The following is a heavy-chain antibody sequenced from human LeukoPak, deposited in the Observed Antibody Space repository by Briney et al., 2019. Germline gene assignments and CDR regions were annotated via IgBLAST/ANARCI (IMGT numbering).Heavy chain of an antibody. CDR2: IYHSGTT. J-gene: IGHJ6*03. CDR3: ARAHRVFVTSYNRYNYYMDV. CDR1: GGSISSSSYY. V-gene: IGHV4-39*07. Sequence: PSETLSLTCTVSGGSISSSSYYWGWIRQPPGKGLEWIGSIYHSGTTYYNPSLKSRVTISVDTSKNQFSLKLRSVTAADTAVYYCARAHRVFVTSYNRYNYYMDVWGKGTTVTVSS. D-gene: IGHD3-9*01.